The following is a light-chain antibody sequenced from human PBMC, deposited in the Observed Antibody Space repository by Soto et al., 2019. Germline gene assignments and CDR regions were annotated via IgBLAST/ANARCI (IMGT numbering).Light chain of an antibody. CDR1: QSISTSY. V-gene: IGKV3-20*01. Sequence: EIVLTQSPGTLSLSPGERATLSCRASQSISTSYLAWYQQSPGQAPRLLIYGASSRATGIPDRFSGSGSGTAFTLTISRLEPEDFAVYYCQQYDSSPMYTFGQGTKLQIK. CDR3: QQYDSSPMYT. J-gene: IGKJ2*01. CDR2: GAS.